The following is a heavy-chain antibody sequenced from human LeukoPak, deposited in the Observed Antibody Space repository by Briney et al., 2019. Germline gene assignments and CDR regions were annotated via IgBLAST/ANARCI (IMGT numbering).Heavy chain of an antibody. D-gene: IGHD6-6*01. CDR3: ARGDATWYSSSSSARIDYGY. V-gene: IGHV1-46*01. CDR1: GYTFTSYY. CDR2: INPSVGST. Sequence: ASVKVSCKASGYTFTSYYMHWVRQAPGQGLEWMGIINPSVGSTSYAQKFQGRVTMTRDTSTSTVYMELSSLRSEDTAVYYCARGDATWYSSSSSARIDYGYWGQGTLVTVSS. J-gene: IGHJ4*02.